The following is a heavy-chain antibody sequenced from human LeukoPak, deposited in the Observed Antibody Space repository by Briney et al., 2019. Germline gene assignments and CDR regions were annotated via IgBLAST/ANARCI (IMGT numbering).Heavy chain of an antibody. J-gene: IGHJ4*02. CDR2: INWNGGST. Sequence: GGSLRLSCAASGFTFDDYGMSWVRQAPGKGLEWVSGINWNGGSTGYADSVKGRFTISGDNAKNSLYLQMNSLRAEDTALYYCARDDGADGSSWYVFDYWGQGTLVTVSS. D-gene: IGHD6-13*01. V-gene: IGHV3-20*04. CDR3: ARDDGADGSSWYVFDY. CDR1: GFTFDDYG.